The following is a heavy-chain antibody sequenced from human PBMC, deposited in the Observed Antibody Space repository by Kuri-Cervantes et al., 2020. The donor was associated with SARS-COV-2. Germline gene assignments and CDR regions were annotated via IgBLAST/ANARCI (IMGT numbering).Heavy chain of an antibody. Sequence: ASVKVSCKASGYTFTSYYMRWVRQAPRQGLEWMGIINPSGGSTSYAQKFQSRVTMTRDTSTSTVYMELSSLRSEDTAVYYCARAELTGIDYWGQGTLVTVSS. CDR2: INPSGGST. J-gene: IGHJ4*02. D-gene: IGHD7-27*01. CDR1: GYTFTSYY. CDR3: ARAELTGIDY. V-gene: IGHV1-46*01.